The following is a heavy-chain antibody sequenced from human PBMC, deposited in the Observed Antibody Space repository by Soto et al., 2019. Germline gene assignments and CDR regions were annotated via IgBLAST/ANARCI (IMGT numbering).Heavy chain of an antibody. V-gene: IGHV1-69*13. Sequence: ASVKVSCKASGGTFSSYAISWVRQAPGQGLEWMGGIIPILGTANYAQKFQGGVTITADESTSTAYMELSSLRSEDTAVYYCARCNYDILTGYYTHYYYYGMDVWGQGTTVTSP. CDR3: ARCNYDILTGYYTHYYYYGMDV. CDR1: GGTFSSYA. D-gene: IGHD3-9*01. CDR2: IIPILGTA. J-gene: IGHJ6*02.